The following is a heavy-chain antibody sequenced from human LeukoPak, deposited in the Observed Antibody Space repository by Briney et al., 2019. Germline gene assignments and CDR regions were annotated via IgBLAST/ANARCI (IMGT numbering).Heavy chain of an antibody. J-gene: IGHJ5*02. CDR3: ARLPVGRHSWFDP. CDR1: GGSISSSSYY. D-gene: IGHD1-1*01. Sequence: SETLSLTCTVSGGSISSSSYYWGWIRQPPGKGLEWIGSIYYSGSTYYNPSLKSRVTISVDTSKNQFSLKLSSVTAADTAVYYCARLPVGRHSWFDPWGQGTLVTVSS. V-gene: IGHV4-39*01. CDR2: IYYSGST.